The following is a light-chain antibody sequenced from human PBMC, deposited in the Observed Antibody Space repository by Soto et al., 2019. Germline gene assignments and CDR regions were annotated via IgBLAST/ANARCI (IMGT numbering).Light chain of an antibody. J-gene: IGLJ1*01. CDR3: CSFARSRIL. V-gene: IGLV2-23*02. Sequence: QSVLTQPASVSGSPGQSVTISCTGTSSDVGSYNLVSWYQQHPGKAPKLMIYEVSERPAGVSNRFSGSKSANTASLTIPGLQAEDEADYYCCSFARSRILFGTGTKVTVL. CDR1: SSDVGSYNL. CDR2: EVS.